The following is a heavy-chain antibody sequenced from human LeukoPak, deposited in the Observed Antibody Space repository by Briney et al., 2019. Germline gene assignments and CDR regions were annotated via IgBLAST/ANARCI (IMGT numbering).Heavy chain of an antibody. V-gene: IGHV3-7*04. CDR2: INEDGNVK. J-gene: IGHJ6*02. CDR1: GFTLTKNW. CDR3: VRGMDV. Sequence: GGSLRLSCADSGFTLTKNWMSWVRQSPGKGLEWVADINEDGNVKNYIDSVRGRFAIYRDNAKNSLYLQMNSLRAEDTAVYYCVRGMDVWGQGTTVTVSS.